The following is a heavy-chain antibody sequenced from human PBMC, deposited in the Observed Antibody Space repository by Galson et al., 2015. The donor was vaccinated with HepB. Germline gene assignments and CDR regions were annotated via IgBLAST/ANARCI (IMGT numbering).Heavy chain of an antibody. Sequence: SLRLSCAASGFTFSSYSMNWVRQAPGKGLEWVSYISATSTTIYYADSVKGRFTISRDNAKNSLYLQMNSLRDEDTAVYYCARDGLQPRWFFDLWGRGTLVTVSS. J-gene: IGHJ2*01. CDR1: GFTFSSYS. D-gene: IGHD4-11*01. CDR2: ISATSTTI. V-gene: IGHV3-48*02. CDR3: ARDGLQPRWFFDL.